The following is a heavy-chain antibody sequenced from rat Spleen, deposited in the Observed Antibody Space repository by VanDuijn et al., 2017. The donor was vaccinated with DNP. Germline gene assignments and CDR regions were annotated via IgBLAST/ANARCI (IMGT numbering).Heavy chain of an antibody. CDR1: GFTFSSAW. J-gene: IGHJ2*01. CDR3: AWPST. D-gene: IGHD1-10*01. Sequence: EVQLVESGGGLAQPGNSLKLSCATSGFTFSSAWMYWYRQFPEKRLEWVARIKPKSNNYATDYTDSVKGRFTISRDDSKSTIYLQMNNLKEEDTAIYYCAWPSTWGQGVMVTVSS. V-gene: IGHV6-6*01. CDR2: IKPKSNNYAT.